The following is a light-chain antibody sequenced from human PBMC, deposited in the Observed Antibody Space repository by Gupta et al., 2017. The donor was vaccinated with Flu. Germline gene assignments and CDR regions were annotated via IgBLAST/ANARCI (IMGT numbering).Light chain of an antibody. V-gene: IGKV1-5*03. CDR2: EAS. CDR3: QEYSSVPYN. J-gene: IGKJ2*01. Sequence: DIQMTQSPSPLSASVGDRVIITCRASRSIGFWLAWYRQKPGKVPELLIYEASSLNRGVPSRFSGSGSGTEFTLTINSLQPDDFASYYCQEYSSVPYNFGQGTKVEIK. CDR1: RSIGFW.